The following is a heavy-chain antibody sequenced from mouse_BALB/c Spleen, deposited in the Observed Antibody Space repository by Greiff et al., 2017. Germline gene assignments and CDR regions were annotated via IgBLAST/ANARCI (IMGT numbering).Heavy chain of an antibody. CDR2: ISSGSSTI. Sequence: EVKVVESGGGLVQPGGSRKLSCAASGFTFSSFGMHWVRQAPEKGLEWVAYISSGSSTIYYADTVKGRFTISRDNPKNTLFLQMTSLRSEDTAMYYCARYRDYDVGAMDYWGQGTSVTVSS. CDR1: GFTFSSFG. CDR3: ARYRDYDVGAMDY. V-gene: IGHV5-17*02. D-gene: IGHD2-4*01. J-gene: IGHJ4*01.